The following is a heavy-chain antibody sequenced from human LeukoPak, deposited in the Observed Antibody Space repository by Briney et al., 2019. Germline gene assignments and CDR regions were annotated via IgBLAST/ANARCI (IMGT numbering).Heavy chain of an antibody. D-gene: IGHD2-2*01. Sequence: GGSLRLSCAASGFTFSSYAMSWVRQAPGKGLEWVSAISGSGGSTYYADSVKGRFTISRDNSKNTLYLQMNSLRAEDTAVYYCARGLDCSSTSCPYKDYYYYYYIDVWGKGTTVTVSS. CDR3: ARGLDCSSTSCPYKDYYYYYYIDV. V-gene: IGHV3-23*01. J-gene: IGHJ6*03. CDR2: ISGSGGST. CDR1: GFTFSSYA.